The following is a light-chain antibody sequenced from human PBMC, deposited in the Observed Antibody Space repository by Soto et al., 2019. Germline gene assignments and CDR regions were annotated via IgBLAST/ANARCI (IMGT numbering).Light chain of an antibody. CDR1: SSDIGDYDY. CDR2: EVS. V-gene: IGLV2-14*01. J-gene: IGLJ1*01. CDR3: NSYATGNTRV. Sequence: QSVLTQPASVSGSPGQSVTISCTGSSSDIGDYDYVSWYQQHPGKAPKVLISEVSNRPSGVSNRFSGSKSGNTASLTISGLQDDEEPAPYCNSYATGNTRVFGTGTKVTV.